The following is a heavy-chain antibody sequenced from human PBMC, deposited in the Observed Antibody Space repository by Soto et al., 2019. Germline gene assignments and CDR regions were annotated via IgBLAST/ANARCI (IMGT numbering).Heavy chain of an antibody. CDR1: GFTFSSYA. CDR2: ISYDGSNK. J-gene: IGHJ4*02. V-gene: IGHV3-30-3*01. CDR3: AGSSYSSSSLPFDY. Sequence: GSLRLSCAASGFTFSSYAMHWVRQAPGKGLEWVAVISYDGSNKYYADSVKGRFTISRDNSKNTLYLQMNSLRAEDTAVYYCAGSSYSSSSLPFDYWGQGTLVTVSS. D-gene: IGHD6-6*01.